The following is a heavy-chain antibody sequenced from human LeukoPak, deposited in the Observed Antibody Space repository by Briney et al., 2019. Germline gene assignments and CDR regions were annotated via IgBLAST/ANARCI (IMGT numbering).Heavy chain of an antibody. J-gene: IGHJ4*02. Sequence: GRSLRLSCSGSGSTFGDYALSWVRQAPGKGLEWVGFIRSRAYGGTIAYAASVRGRFTISRDDSKSIAYLQMNSLKTEDTAVYYCTRGAGYTYGSFYWGQGTLVTVSS. V-gene: IGHV3-49*04. CDR1: GSTFGDYA. CDR3: TRGAGYTYGSFY. CDR2: IRSRAYGGTI. D-gene: IGHD5-18*01.